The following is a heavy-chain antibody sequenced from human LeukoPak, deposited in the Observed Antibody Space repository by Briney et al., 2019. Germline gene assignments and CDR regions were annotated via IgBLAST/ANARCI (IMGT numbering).Heavy chain of an antibody. Sequence: GGSLRLSCAASGITFSSNWMHWVRQAPGKGLVWVSRINGDGSVTNYADSVKGRFTISRDNAKNTLYLQMNSLRAEDTAVYYCGSSSSTCCDYWGQGALVTVSS. CDR1: GITFSSNW. CDR2: INGDGSVT. CDR3: GSSSSTCCDY. J-gene: IGHJ4*02. V-gene: IGHV3-74*01. D-gene: IGHD2-2*01.